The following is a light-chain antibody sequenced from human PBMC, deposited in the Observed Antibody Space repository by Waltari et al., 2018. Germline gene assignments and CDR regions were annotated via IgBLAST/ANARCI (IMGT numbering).Light chain of an antibody. J-gene: IGLJ2*01. CDR1: SSDVGGYNY. CDR3: SSYTTSTTPGVV. CDR2: EVS. V-gene: IGLV2-14*01. Sequence: QSALTQPASVSGSPGQSITISCTGTSSDVGGYNYVSCFQQHPGKAPKVMIYEVSNRPSGVSHRFSGSKSGNTASLTISGLQAEDEAYYYCSSYTTSTTPGVVFGGGTKLTVL.